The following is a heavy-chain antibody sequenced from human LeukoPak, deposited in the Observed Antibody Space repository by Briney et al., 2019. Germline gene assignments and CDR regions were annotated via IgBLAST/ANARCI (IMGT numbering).Heavy chain of an antibody. CDR3: ARDYFRTEYSSSYDY. CDR2: ISSSSSYI. J-gene: IGHJ4*02. CDR1: GFTFSSCS. Sequence: PGGSLRLSCAASGFTFSSCSMNWVRQAPGKGLEWVSSISSSSSYIYYADSVKGRFTISRDNAKNSLYLQMNSLRAEDTAVYYCARDYFRTEYSSSYDYWGQGTLVTVSS. D-gene: IGHD6-6*01. V-gene: IGHV3-21*01.